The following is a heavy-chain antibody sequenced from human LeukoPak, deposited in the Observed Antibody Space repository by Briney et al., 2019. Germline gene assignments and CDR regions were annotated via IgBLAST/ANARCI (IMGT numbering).Heavy chain of an antibody. V-gene: IGHV3-30*18. CDR2: ISYDGSNK. CDR1: GFTFSGYG. D-gene: IGHD3-10*01. CDR3: AKVGAGSDFDY. Sequence: GGSLRLSCAASGFTFSGYGMHWVRQAPGKGLEWVAVISYDGSNKYYADSVKGRFTISRDNSKNTLYLQMNSLRAEDTAVYYCAKVGAGSDFDYWGQGTLVTVSS. J-gene: IGHJ4*02.